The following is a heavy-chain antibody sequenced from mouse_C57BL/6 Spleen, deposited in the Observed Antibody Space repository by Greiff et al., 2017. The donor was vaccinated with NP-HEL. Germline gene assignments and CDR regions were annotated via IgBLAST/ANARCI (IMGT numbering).Heavy chain of an antibody. Sequence: VKLQESGPGLVAPSQSLSITCTVSGFSLTSYAISWVRQPPGKGLEWLGVIWTGGGTNYNSALKSRLSISKDNSKSQVFLKMNSLQTDDTARYYCARTTVPPYYAMDYWGQGTSVTVSS. J-gene: IGHJ4*01. V-gene: IGHV2-9-1*01. D-gene: IGHD1-1*01. CDR3: ARTTVPPYYAMDY. CDR1: GFSLTSYA. CDR2: IWTGGGT.